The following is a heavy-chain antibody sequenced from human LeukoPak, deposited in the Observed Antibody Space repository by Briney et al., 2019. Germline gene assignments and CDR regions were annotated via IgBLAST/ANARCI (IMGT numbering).Heavy chain of an antibody. V-gene: IGHV4-59*01. Sequence: SETLSLTCTVSGGSISSYYWSWIRQPPGKGLEWIGYISYSGSTNYNPSHKSRVTISIDTSKNQFSLKLNSVTAADTAVYFCARDAYTSGFRFVDHWGPGILVTVSS. CDR1: GGSISSYY. CDR3: ARDAYTSGFRFVDH. D-gene: IGHD6-19*01. CDR2: ISYSGST. J-gene: IGHJ5*02.